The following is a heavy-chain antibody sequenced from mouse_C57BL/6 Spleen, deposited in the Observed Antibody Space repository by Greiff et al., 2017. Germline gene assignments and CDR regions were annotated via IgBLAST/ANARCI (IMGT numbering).Heavy chain of an antibody. CDR2: IYPGSGST. CDR1: GYSFTSYY. CDR3: ARWGTTVVAPFDY. V-gene: IGHV1-66*01. Sequence: QVQLQQSGPELVKPGASVKISCKASGYSFTSYYIHWVKQRPGQGLEWIGWIYPGSGSTKYNEKFKGKATLTADTSSSTAYMQLSSLTSEDSAVYYCARWGTTVVAPFDYWGQGTTLTVSS. J-gene: IGHJ2*01. D-gene: IGHD1-1*01.